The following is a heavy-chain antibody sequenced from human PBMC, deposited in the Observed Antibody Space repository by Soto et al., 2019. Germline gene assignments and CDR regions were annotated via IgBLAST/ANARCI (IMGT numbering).Heavy chain of an antibody. CDR2: ISGSGGST. D-gene: IGHD6-25*01. Sequence: EVQLLESGGGLVQPGVSLRLSCAASGFTFSSYAMSWVRQAPGKGLEWVSGISGSGGSTYYADSVKGRFTIYRDNSKNTLYLQMNSLRAEDTAVYYCSKGWDTRSGFDYWGQGTLVTVSS. CDR1: GFTFSSYA. CDR3: SKGWDTRSGFDY. V-gene: IGHV3-23*01. J-gene: IGHJ4*02.